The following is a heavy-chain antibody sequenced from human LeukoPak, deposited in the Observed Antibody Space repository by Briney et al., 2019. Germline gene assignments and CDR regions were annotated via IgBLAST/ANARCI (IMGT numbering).Heavy chain of an antibody. CDR3: AREYSSSWGFDP. D-gene: IGHD6-13*01. Sequence: GALRLSCAASGFTFSSYSMNWVRQAPGKGLEWVSYISSSGSTIYYADSVKGRFTISRDNAKNSLYLQMNSLRAEDTAVYYCAREYSSSWGFDPWGQGTLVTVSS. CDR2: ISSSGSTI. J-gene: IGHJ5*02. V-gene: IGHV3-48*04. CDR1: GFTFSSYS.